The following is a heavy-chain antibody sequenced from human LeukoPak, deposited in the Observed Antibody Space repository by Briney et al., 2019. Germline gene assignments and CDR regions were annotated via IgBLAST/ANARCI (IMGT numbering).Heavy chain of an antibody. Sequence: SETLSLTCTVSGGSISNYYWSCIRQPTGKGLEWIGRMYSSGSTNYNPSLKSRVTMLADTSKNQLSLKLTSATAADTAVYYCARDSDKQPNWFDPWGQGTLVTVSS. V-gene: IGHV4-4*07. CDR2: MYSSGST. D-gene: IGHD1/OR15-1a*01. J-gene: IGHJ5*02. CDR1: GGSISNYY. CDR3: ARDSDKQPNWFDP.